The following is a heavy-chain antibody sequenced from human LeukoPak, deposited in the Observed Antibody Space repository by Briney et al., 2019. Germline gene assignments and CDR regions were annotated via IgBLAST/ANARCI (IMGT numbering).Heavy chain of an antibody. CDR2: ISSSSSYI. CDR3: ARDGRGWLTYNWFDP. Sequence: GGSLRLSCAASGFTFSSYSMNWVRQAPGKGLEWVSSISSSSSYIYYADSVKGRFTISRDNAKNSLYLQMNSLRAEDTAVYYCARDGRGWLTYNWFDPWGQGTLVTVSS. J-gene: IGHJ5*02. D-gene: IGHD4/OR15-4a*01. CDR1: GFTFSSYS. V-gene: IGHV3-21*01.